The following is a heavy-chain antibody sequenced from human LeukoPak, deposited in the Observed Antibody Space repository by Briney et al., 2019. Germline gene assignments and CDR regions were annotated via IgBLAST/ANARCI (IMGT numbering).Heavy chain of an antibody. J-gene: IGHJ6*03. CDR1: GFTLSGYW. CDR3: ARAIYYYYYYMDV. CDR2: INQDGSEE. V-gene: IGHV3-7*01. Sequence: GGSLRLSCAASGFTLSGYWMSWVRQAPGKGLEWVANINQDGSEEDYVDSVKGRFTISKDNAKNSLHLQMSSLRAEDTAVYYCARAIYYYYYYMDVWGKGTTVTVSS.